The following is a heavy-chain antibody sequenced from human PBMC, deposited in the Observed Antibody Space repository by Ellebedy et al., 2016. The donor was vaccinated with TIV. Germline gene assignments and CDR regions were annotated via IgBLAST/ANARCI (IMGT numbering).Heavy chain of an antibody. V-gene: IGHV4-59*01. CDR3: ARGGGQLVHYYYYGMDV. CDR2: IYYSGST. D-gene: IGHD6-13*01. Sequence: GSLRLXCTVSGGSISSYYWSWIRQPPGKGLEWIGYIYYSGSTNYNPSLKSRVTISVDTSKNQFSLKLSSVTAADTAVYYCARGGGQLVHYYYYGMDVWGQGTTVTVSS. CDR1: GGSISSYY. J-gene: IGHJ6*02.